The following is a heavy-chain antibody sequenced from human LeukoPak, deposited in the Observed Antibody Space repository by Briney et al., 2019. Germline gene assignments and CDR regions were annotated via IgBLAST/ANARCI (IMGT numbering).Heavy chain of an antibody. V-gene: IGHV1-2*02. J-gene: IGHJ4*02. CDR2: INPKSGAT. CDR3: ARDIRGSYDY. Sequence: GASVKVSCKTSGYTFTGYDIHWVRQAPGQGLEWMGRINPKSGATSYAQKFQGRVTMTRDTSISTAYMELSGLTSDDTAVYSCARDIRGSYDYWGQGTVVTVSS. CDR1: GYTFTGYD. D-gene: IGHD1-26*01.